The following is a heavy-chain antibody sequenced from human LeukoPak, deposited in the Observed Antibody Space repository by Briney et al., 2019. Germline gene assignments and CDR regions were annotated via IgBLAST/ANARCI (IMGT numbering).Heavy chain of an antibody. D-gene: IGHD3-22*01. Sequence: ASVKVSCKASGYTFTSYYMHWARQAPGQGLEWMGIINPSGGSTSYAQKFQGRVTMTRDTSTSTVYMELSSLRSEDTAVYYCARVTYYYDSSGYHNYFDYWGQGTLVTVSS. CDR3: ARVTYYYDSSGYHNYFDY. J-gene: IGHJ4*02. V-gene: IGHV1-46*01. CDR2: INPSGGST. CDR1: GYTFTSYY.